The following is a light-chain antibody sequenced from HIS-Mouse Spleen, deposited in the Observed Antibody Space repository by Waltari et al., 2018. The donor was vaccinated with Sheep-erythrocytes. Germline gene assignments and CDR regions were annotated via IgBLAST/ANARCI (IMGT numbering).Light chain of an antibody. Sequence: AIQLTQSPSSLSASVGDRVTITCRVSQGISSALAWYQQKPGKAPKLLIYDASSLESGVPPRFSGSGSGTDFTLTICSLQPEDFATYYCQQFNNYPRTFGQGTKVEIK. CDR3: QQFNNYPRT. J-gene: IGKJ1*01. CDR1: QGISSA. CDR2: DAS. V-gene: IGKV1D-13*01.